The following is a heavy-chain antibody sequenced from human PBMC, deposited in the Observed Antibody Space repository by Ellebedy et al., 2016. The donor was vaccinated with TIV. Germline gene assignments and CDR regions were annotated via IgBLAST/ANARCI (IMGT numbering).Heavy chain of an antibody. V-gene: IGHV3-21*01. Sequence: PGGSLRLSCAASGFTFGTYSMNWVRQTPGKGLEWISSISSSSSYIYYADSMKGRFTISRDNAKNSLYLQMNSLRAEDTAVYYCARDQAVLRYFGNWFDPWGQGVQVTVSS. CDR2: ISSSSSYI. CDR3: ARDQAVLRYFGNWFDP. CDR1: GFTFGTYS. J-gene: IGHJ5*02. D-gene: IGHD3-9*01.